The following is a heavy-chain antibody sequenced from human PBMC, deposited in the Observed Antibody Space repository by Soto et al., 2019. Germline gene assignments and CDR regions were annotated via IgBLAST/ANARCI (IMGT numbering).Heavy chain of an antibody. CDR3: VKDLHPFAY. J-gene: IGHJ4*02. CDR2: TSASCETT. CDR1: GFTFTTSA. D-gene: IGHD3-3*02. Sequence: EVQLLESGGNLVQPGGSLRLSCAGSGFTFTTSAMTWVRQAPGKGREWVSSTSASCETTYYADPAQGRFSISRDNSKNTLYLQMNGVRVEDTDLYFCVKDLHPFAYWGQGTLVTVSS. V-gene: IGHV3-23*01.